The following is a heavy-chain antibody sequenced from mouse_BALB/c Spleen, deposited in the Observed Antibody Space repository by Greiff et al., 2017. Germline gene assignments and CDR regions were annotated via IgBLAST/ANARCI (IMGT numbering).Heavy chain of an antibody. D-gene: IGHD2-4*01. J-gene: IGHJ3*01. V-gene: IGHV5-6-3*01. CDR1: GFTFSSYG. Sequence: EVKLMESGGGLVQPGGSLKLSCAASGFTFSSYGMSWVRQTPDKRLELVATINSNGGSTYYPDSVKGRFTISRDNAKNTLYLQMSSLKSEDTAMYYCARGYDYGLYAYWGQGTLVTVSA. CDR3: ARGYDYGLYAY. CDR2: INSNGGST.